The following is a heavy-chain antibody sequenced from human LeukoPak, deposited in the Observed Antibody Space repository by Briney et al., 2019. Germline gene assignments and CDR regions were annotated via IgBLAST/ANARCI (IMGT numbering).Heavy chain of an antibody. CDR2: INSDGSST. J-gene: IGHJ4*02. V-gene: IGHV3-74*01. D-gene: IGHD2-15*01. Sequence: PGGSLRFSCAASGFTFSSDGMHCVRQAPGKGLVWVSRINSDGSSTSYADSVKGRFTISRDNAKNTLYLQMNSLRAEDTAVYYCAREYCSGGSCLRDFDYWGQGTLVTGSS. CDR3: AREYCSGGSCLRDFDY. CDR1: GFTFSSDG.